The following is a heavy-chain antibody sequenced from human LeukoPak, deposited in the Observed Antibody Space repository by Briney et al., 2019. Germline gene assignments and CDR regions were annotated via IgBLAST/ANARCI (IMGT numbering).Heavy chain of an antibody. CDR3: ARDRVTQQQRGINWFDP. CDR1: AFSFGSYS. D-gene: IGHD6-13*01. V-gene: IGHV3-21*01. J-gene: IGHJ5*02. CDR2: ISSSSSYI. Sequence: GSLRLSCAASAFSFGSYSMNWVRQPPRKGLLWGSSISSSSSYIYYADSVRGRFTISRDNAKNSLYLQMNSLRAEDTAVYYCARDRVTQQQRGINWFDPWGQGTLVTVSS.